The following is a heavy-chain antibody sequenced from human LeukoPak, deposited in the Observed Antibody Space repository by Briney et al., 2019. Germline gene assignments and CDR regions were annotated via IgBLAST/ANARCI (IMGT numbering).Heavy chain of an antibody. CDR3: AKGMSGEPSFYGMDV. D-gene: IGHD1-14*01. Sequence: PGGSLRLSCVASGFSFSIYAMNWVRQAPGKGLEWVSGIVGGGDNTYYADSVKGRFTISRDNSKNTLYLQMNSLRVEDTAVFYCAKGMSGEPSFYGMDVWGQGTTVTVSS. V-gene: IGHV3-23*01. CDR2: IVGGGDNT. CDR1: GFSFSIYA. J-gene: IGHJ6*02.